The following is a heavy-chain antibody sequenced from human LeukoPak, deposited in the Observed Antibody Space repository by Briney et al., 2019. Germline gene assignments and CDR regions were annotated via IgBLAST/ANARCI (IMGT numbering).Heavy chain of an antibody. CDR1: GYSFTSYW. Sequence: GESLKISCKGSGYSFTSYWIGWVRQMPGKGLEWMGIIYPGDSDTRYSPSFQGQVTISADKSISTAYLQWSSLKASDTAMYYCARRLGSYTNRSWFDPWGQGTLVTVSS. J-gene: IGHJ5*02. CDR3: ARRLGSYTNRSWFDP. D-gene: IGHD1-26*01. CDR2: IYPGDSDT. V-gene: IGHV5-51*01.